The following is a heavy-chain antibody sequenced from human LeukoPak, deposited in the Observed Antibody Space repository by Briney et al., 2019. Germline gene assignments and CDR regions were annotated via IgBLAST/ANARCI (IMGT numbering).Heavy chain of an antibody. CDR1: GINFNDAA. Sequence: GGSRRLDCKAAGINFNDAAIRGGRKAPGKGLEWVSLIASSGRNTYYTDSVRGRFTISRDNSKKTLSLQMNSLRVEDTAIYYCAKDIQLSAWGLGTMVTVSS. J-gene: IGHJ3*01. CDR2: IASSGRNT. D-gene: IGHD5-24*01. CDR3: AKDIQLSA. V-gene: IGHV3-23*01.